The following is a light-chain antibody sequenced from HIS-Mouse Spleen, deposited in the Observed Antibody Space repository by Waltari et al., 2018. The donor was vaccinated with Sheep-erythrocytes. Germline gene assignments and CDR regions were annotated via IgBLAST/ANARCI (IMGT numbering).Light chain of an antibody. CDR1: HDISNY. V-gene: IGKV1-33*01. CDR2: DAS. J-gene: IGKJ2*01. CDR3: QQYDNLLGYT. Sequence: DIQMTQSPSSLSASVGDRVTITCQASHDISNYLNWYQQKPGKAPKLLIYDASNLETGVPSRFSGSGSGTDFTFTISSLQPEDSATYYCQQYDNLLGYTFGQGTKLEIK.